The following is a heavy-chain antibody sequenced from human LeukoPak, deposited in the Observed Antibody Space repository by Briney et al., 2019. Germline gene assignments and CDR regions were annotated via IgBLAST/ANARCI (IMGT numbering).Heavy chain of an antibody. Sequence: GESLQISCKVSGYRFTSYCIGWVRQMPGKGLEWMGIIYPGDSGPTYSPSFQGQVTISVDKSISTAYLQWSSLQASDTAMYYCGMSGDRVPLQDDVFDVWGQGTMVTVST. J-gene: IGHJ3*01. CDR2: IYPGDSGP. D-gene: IGHD1-26*01. V-gene: IGHV5-51*01. CDR1: GYRFTSYC. CDR3: GMSGDRVPLQDDVFDV.